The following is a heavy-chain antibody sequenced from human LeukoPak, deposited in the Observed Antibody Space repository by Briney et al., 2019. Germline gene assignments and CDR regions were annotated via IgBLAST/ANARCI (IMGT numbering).Heavy chain of an antibody. J-gene: IGHJ3*02. CDR1: GGSISSGGYY. CDR3: ARVKRSTTFAFDI. CDR2: IYYSGST. Sequence: SETLSLTCTVSGGSISSGGYYWSWIRQHPGKGLEWIGYIYYSGSTYYNLSLKSRVTISVDTSKNQFSLKLSSVTAADTAVYYCARVKRSTTFAFDIWGQGTMVTVSS. D-gene: IGHD4-17*01. V-gene: IGHV4-31*03.